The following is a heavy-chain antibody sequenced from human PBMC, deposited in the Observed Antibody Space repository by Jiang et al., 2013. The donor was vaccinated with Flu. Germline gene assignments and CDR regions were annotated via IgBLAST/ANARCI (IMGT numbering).Heavy chain of an antibody. V-gene: IGHV4-4*02. J-gene: IGHJ6*02. Sequence: GPGLVKPSGTLSLTCAVSGASITSDNWWTWVRQPPGKGLEWIGYIYYSGTTNQNPSLKSRGTISVDTSKNQFSLKLSSVTAADTAVYYCARSSLTMIAVGGMDVWGHGTTVTVSS. CDR2: IYYSGTT. CDR3: ARSSLTMIAVGGMDV. CDR1: GASITSDNW. D-gene: IGHD3-22*01.